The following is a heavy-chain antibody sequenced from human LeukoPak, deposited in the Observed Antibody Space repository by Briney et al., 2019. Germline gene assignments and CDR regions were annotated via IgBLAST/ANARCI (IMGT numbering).Heavy chain of an antibody. Sequence: ASVKVSCKASGYTFAADYIHWVRRAPGQGLEWMGWINPNNGGTNYAQKFQGRVTMTRDTSITTAYMDLSSLRSDDTAVYYCARETGIIEQWLVLMDYWGQGTLVTVSS. D-gene: IGHD6-19*01. J-gene: IGHJ4*02. V-gene: IGHV1-2*02. CDR2: INPNNGGT. CDR1: GYTFAADY. CDR3: ARETGIIEQWLVLMDY.